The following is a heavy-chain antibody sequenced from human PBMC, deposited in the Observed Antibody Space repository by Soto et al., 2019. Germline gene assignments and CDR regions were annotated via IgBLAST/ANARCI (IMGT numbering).Heavy chain of an antibody. J-gene: IGHJ3*02. D-gene: IGHD1-1*01. Sequence: GGSLRLSCAASGFTFSSYAMSWVRQAPGKELEWVSAVTADAYSTYYADSVRGRFTISRDNSINTLFMQMNSLRTEDTAVYYCAPPRGYSVFDAYDIWGQGAMVTVSS. CDR3: APPRGYSVFDAYDI. V-gene: IGHV3-23*01. CDR2: VTADAYST. CDR1: GFTFSSYA.